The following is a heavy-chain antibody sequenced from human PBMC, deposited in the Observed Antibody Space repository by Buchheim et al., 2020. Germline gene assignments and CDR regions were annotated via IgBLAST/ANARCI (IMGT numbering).Heavy chain of an antibody. CDR2: INSDGSFT. D-gene: IGHD3-9*01. V-gene: IGHV3-74*01. Sequence: EVQLVESGGGLVQPGGSLRLSCAGSGFIFSSHWMHWVRHAPGKGLMWVSGINSDGSFTTYADSVKGRCTISRDNAKKTLYLQMNSLRAEDTAVYYCVRGYDTWGQGTL. J-gene: IGHJ5*02. CDR1: GFIFSSHW. CDR3: VRGYDT.